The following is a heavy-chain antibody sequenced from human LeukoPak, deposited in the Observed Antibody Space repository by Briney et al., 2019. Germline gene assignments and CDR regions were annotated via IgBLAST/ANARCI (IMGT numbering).Heavy chain of an antibody. Sequence: GGSLRLSCAASGFTFRNYWMTWVRQAPGKGLEWVSAISGSGGSTYYADSVKGRFTISRDNSKNTLYLQMNSLRAEDTAVYYCAKEVQLWFNWFDPWGQGTLVTVSS. CDR3: AKEVQLWFNWFDP. CDR2: ISGSGGST. V-gene: IGHV3-23*01. CDR1: GFTFRNYW. J-gene: IGHJ5*02. D-gene: IGHD5-18*01.